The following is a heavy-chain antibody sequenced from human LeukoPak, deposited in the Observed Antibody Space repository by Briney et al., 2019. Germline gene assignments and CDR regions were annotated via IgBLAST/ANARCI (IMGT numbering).Heavy chain of an antibody. CDR3: ARGIAAAVNEDRFDP. Sequence: GGSLRLSCAASGFTVSSNYMSWVRQAPGKGLDWVSVIYSGGSTYYADSVKGRFTISRDNSKNTLYLQMNSLRAEDTAVYYCARGIAAAVNEDRFDPWGQGTLVTVSS. D-gene: IGHD6-13*01. CDR2: IYSGGST. J-gene: IGHJ5*02. V-gene: IGHV3-53*01. CDR1: GFTVSSNY.